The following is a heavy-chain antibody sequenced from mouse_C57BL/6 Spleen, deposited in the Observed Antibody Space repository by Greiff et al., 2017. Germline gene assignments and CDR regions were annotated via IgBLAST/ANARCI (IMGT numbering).Heavy chain of an antibody. D-gene: IGHD1-1*01. J-gene: IGHJ2*01. CDR3: VRAPYGSRGENFDY. V-gene: IGHV10-3*01. CDR2: IRSKSSNYAT. CDR1: GFTFNTYA. Sequence: EVQVVESGGGLVQPKGSLKLSCAASGFTFNTYAMHWVRQAPGKGLEWVARIRSKSSNYATYYADSVKDRFTISRDDSQSMLDLQMNNLKTEDKAMYYCVRAPYGSRGENFDYWGQGTTLTVSS.